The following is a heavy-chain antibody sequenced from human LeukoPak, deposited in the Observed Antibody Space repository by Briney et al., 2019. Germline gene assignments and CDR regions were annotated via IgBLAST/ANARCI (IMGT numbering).Heavy chain of an antibody. CDR2: IIPMFGTP. CDR1: GGILTTYS. V-gene: IGHV1-69*05. Sequence: AASVNVSCKASGGILTTYSLTWVRQAPGQGLEWMGGIIPMFGTPNYAQKFQGRVTITTDDSTSTAYLELSSLRSEDTAVYYCARGRSGTKSGGSDYWGQGTLVTVSS. J-gene: IGHJ4*02. CDR3: ARGRSGTKSGGSDY. D-gene: IGHD3-10*02.